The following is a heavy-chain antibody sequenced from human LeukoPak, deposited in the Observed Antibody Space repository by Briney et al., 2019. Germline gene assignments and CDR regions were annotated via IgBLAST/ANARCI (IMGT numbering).Heavy chain of an antibody. CDR3: TRINYDILTGYDDYYGMDV. CDR2: IKSKTDGGTT. Sequence: GGSLRLSCAASGFTFSNAWMSWVRQAPGKGLEWVGRIKSKTDGGTTDYAAPVKGRFTISRDDSKNTLYLQMNSLKTEDAAVYYCTRINYDILTGYDDYYGMDVWGKGTTVTVSS. D-gene: IGHD3-9*01. J-gene: IGHJ6*04. CDR1: GFTFSNAW. V-gene: IGHV3-15*01.